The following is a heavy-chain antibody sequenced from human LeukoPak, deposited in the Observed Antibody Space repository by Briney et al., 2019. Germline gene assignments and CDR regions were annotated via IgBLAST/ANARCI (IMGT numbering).Heavy chain of an antibody. Sequence: GGSLRLSCAASGFTFSSYGMHWVRQAPGKGLEWVAVISYDGSNKYYADSVKGRFTISRDNSKNTLYLQMNSLRAEDTAVYYCAKGPVYKWRYFDWLPREGQYFQHWGQGTLVTVSS. J-gene: IGHJ1*01. CDR3: AKGPVYKWRYFDWLPREGQYFQH. CDR2: ISYDGSNK. V-gene: IGHV3-30*18. D-gene: IGHD3-9*01. CDR1: GFTFSSYG.